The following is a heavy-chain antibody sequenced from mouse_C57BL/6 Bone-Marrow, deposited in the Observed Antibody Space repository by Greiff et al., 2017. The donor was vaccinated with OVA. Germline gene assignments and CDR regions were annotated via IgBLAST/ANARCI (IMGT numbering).Heavy chain of an antibody. V-gene: IGHV1-64*01. CDR1: GYTFTSYW. D-gene: IGHD1-1*01. J-gene: IGHJ4*01. Sequence: QVQLQQPGAELVKPGASVKLSCKASGYTFTSYWMHWVKQRPGQGLEWIGMIHPNSGSTNYNEKFKSKATLTVDKSSSTAYMQLSSLTSEDSAVYYCARGVITTVVAAYYAMDYWGQGTSVTVSS. CDR3: ARGVITTVVAAYYAMDY. CDR2: IHPNSGST.